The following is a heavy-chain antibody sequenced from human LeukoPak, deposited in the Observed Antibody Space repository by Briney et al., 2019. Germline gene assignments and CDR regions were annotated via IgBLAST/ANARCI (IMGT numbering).Heavy chain of an antibody. V-gene: IGHV3-30*02. CDR3: AKSYGSGSHYYYYYMDV. J-gene: IGHJ6*03. D-gene: IGHD3-10*01. CDR2: IWYDGSNT. Sequence: PGGSLRLSCAASGFTFSSYGMHWVRQAPGKGLEWVAFIWYDGSNTYYADSVKGRFTITRDNSKNTLYLQMNSLRAEDTAVYYCAKSYGSGSHYYYYYMDVWGKGTTVTVS. CDR1: GFTFSSYG.